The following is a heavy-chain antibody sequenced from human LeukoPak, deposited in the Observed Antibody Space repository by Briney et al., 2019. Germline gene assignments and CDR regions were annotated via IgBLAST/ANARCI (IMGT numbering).Heavy chain of an antibody. CDR2: IYYSGST. CDR1: GGSISTYY. D-gene: IGHD1-7*01. Sequence: SSETLSLTCTVSGGSISTYYWSWIRQPPGRGLEFIGYIYYSGSTKYNPSLKSRVTISVDASKTQFSPKLNSVTAADTAVYYCARGSRELYYFDYWGQGTLVTVSS. J-gene: IGHJ4*02. CDR3: ARGSRELYYFDY. V-gene: IGHV4-59*01.